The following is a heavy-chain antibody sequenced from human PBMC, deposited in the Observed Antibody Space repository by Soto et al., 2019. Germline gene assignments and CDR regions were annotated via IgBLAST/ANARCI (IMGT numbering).Heavy chain of an antibody. Sequence: ASVKVSCKTSGYTFNNYYMHWVRQAPGQGLEWMGIINPSGGSTSYAQKFQGRVTMTRDTSTSTVYMELSSLRSEDTAVYYCARGHYDYVWGSYRSFDYWGQGTLVTVSS. D-gene: IGHD3-16*02. V-gene: IGHV1-46*02. J-gene: IGHJ4*02. CDR2: INPSGGST. CDR1: GYTFNNYY. CDR3: ARGHYDYVWGSYRSFDY.